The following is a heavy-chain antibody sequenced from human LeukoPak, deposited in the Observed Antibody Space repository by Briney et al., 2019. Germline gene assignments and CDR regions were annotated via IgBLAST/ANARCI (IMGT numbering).Heavy chain of an antibody. CDR3: ARHVSAWFGESPFDY. J-gene: IGHJ4*02. V-gene: IGHV4-59*08. D-gene: IGHD3-10*01. CDR2: IYYSGST. Sequence: SETLSLTCTVSGGSISSYYWSWIRQPPGKGLEWIGYIYYSGSTNYNPSLKSRVTISVDTSKNQCSLKLSSVTAADTAVYYCARHVSAWFGESPFDYWGQGTLVTVSS. CDR1: GGSISSYY.